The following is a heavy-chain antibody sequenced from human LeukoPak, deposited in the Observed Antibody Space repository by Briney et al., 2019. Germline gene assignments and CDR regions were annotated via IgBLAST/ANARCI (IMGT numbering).Heavy chain of an antibody. CDR2: IKQDGSEK. CDR1: GFTFSSYW. CDR3: ASEGKLQLANPYYFDY. D-gene: IGHD6-13*01. Sequence: QTGGSLRLSCAASGFTFSSYWMSWVRQAPGKGLEWVANIKQDGSEKYYVDSVKGRFTISRDNAKNSLYLQMNSLRAEDTAVYYCASEGKLQLANPYYFDYWGQGTLVTVSS. J-gene: IGHJ4*02. V-gene: IGHV3-7*01.